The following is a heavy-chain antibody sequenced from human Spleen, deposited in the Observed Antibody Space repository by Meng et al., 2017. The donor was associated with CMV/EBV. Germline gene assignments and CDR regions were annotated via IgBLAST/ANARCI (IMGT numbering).Heavy chain of an antibody. D-gene: IGHD2/OR15-2a*01. J-gene: IGHJ4*02. CDR1: GFTFSNYG. CDR3: AKDPGDYFRYFDY. CDR2: IRNDGNDK. V-gene: IGHV3-30*02. Sequence: GESLKISCAASGFTFSNYGMLWVRQAPGEGLEWVALIRNDGNDKFYADSVKGRFTISRDNSKNTLYLQMNSLRAEDTAVYYCAKDPGDYFRYFDYWGLGTLVTVSS.